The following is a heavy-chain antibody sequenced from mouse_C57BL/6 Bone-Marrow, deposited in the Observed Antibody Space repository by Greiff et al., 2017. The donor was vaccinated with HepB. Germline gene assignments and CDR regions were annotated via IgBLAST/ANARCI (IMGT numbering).Heavy chain of an antibody. V-gene: IGHV1-64*01. CDR2: IHPNSGST. Sequence: QVQLQQPGAELVKPGASVKLSCKASGYTFTSYWMHWVQQRPGQGLEWIGTIHPNSGSTNYNEKFKSKATLTVDKTSSTAYMQISRLTSEDSAVYSWSRSGGVVKRGYYALDYWGQGTSVTVSS. CDR1: GYTFTSYW. CDR3: SRSGGVVKRGYYALDY. D-gene: IGHD1-1*02. J-gene: IGHJ4*01.